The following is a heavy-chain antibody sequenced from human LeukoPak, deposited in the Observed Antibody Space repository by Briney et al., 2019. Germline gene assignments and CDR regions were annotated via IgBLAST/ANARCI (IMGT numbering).Heavy chain of an antibody. CDR3: ARDRGSYCSSTTCYSTWGY. J-gene: IGHJ4*02. Sequence: GGSLRLSCAASGFTFSSYAMSWVRQAPGKGLEWASGINWNGGSTGYADSVKGRFTTSRDNAKNSLYLQMNSLRAEDTALYYCARDRGSYCSSTTCYSTWGYWGQGTLVTVSS. D-gene: IGHD2-2*01. CDR2: INWNGGST. CDR1: GFTFSSYA. V-gene: IGHV3-20*04.